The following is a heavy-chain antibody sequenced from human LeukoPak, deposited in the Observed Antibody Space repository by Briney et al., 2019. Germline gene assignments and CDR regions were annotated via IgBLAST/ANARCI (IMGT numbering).Heavy chain of an antibody. V-gene: IGHV4-39*01. Sequence: PSETLSLTCTVSGGSISSSSYYWGWIRQPPGKGLEWIGSIYYSGSTYYNPSLKSRVTISVDTSKNQFSLKLSSVTAADTAVYYCARSTVGVDWFDPWGQGTPVTVSS. J-gene: IGHJ5*02. CDR2: IYYSGST. CDR3: ARSTVGVDWFDP. D-gene: IGHD2-8*01. CDR1: GGSISSSSYY.